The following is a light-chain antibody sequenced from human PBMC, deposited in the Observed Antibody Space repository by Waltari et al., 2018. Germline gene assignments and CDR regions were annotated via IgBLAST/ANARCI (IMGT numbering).Light chain of an antibody. CDR2: DVT. Sequence: QSALTQPASVSGSPGQSITLSCTGTSSDVGAYNYVFWYPQHAGKAPQLLFYDVTKRPPGVSPRFSGSQSGNTASLTISGLQAEDEADYYCSSYTGRPIMVFGGGTKLTVL. CDR3: SSYTGRPIMV. J-gene: IGLJ3*02. CDR1: SSDVGAYNY. V-gene: IGLV2-14*03.